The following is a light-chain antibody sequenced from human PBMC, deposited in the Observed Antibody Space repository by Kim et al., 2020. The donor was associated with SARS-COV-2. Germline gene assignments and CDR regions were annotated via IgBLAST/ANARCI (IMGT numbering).Light chain of an antibody. CDR1: SSDVGGYKF. CDR3: ISYAGSNNLL. Sequence: QSALTQPPSASGSPGQSLTISCTGTSSDVGGYKFVSWYQQHPGKAPKLMVYEVTKRPSGVPDRFSGSKSGNTASLTVSGLQAEDEADYYCISYAGSNNLLFGGGTQLTVL. J-gene: IGLJ2*01. V-gene: IGLV2-8*01. CDR2: EVT.